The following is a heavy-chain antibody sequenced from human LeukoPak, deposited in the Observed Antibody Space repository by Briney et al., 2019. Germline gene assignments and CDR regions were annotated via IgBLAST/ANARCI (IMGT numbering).Heavy chain of an antibody. CDR3: ARALAAARRLPLTPFDY. D-gene: IGHD6-13*01. CDR2: INPNSGGT. CDR1: GYTFTGYY. V-gene: IGHV1-2*02. J-gene: IGHJ4*02. Sequence: GASVKVSCKASGYTFTGYYMHWVRQAPGQGLEWMGWINPNSGGTNYAQKFQGRVTMTRDTSISTAYMELSRLRSDDTAVYYCARALAAARRLPLTPFDYWGQGTLVTVSS.